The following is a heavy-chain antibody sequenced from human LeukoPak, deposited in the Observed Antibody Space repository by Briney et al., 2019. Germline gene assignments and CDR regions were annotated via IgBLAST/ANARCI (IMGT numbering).Heavy chain of an antibody. CDR3: ARLKDYVTTFDY. CDR2: INQDVSRI. D-gene: IGHD3-10*02. J-gene: IGHJ4*02. CDR1: GFTFSRYW. Sequence: TGGSLRLSCADSGFTFSRYWMDWVSQAPGKGLEWVASINQDVSRIHYVDSVKGRFTISRDNAKSSLFLQMTSLRVEDTAVYYCARLKDYVTTFDYWSQGTLVTVSS. V-gene: IGHV3-7*01.